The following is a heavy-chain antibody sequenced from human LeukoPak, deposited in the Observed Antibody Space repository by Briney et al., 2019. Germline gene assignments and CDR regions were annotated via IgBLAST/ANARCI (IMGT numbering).Heavy chain of an antibody. CDR2: IYYSGST. D-gene: IGHD5-12*01. Sequence: SETLSLTCSVSGGSIGSYYWSWIRQPPGKGLEWIGSIYYSGSTNYNLSLKSRVTISVDTSKNQFSLNLTSVTAADTAVYYCARDQGSYDRRLDYWGQGTLVTVSS. V-gene: IGHV4-59*01. CDR3: ARDQGSYDRRLDY. CDR1: GGSIGSYY. J-gene: IGHJ4*02.